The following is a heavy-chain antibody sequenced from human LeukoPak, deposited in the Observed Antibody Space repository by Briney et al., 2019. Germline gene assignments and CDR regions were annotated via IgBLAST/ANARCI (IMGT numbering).Heavy chain of an antibody. Sequence: GESLRLSCAASGFTFSTYAMTWVRQPPGKGLEWVSAISGSGGYTYYADSVKGRFTISKDNSKNTRYLQMNSLRAEDTAVYYCAKPLVTMVRGVISNYFYYMDVWGKGTTVTVSS. V-gene: IGHV3-23*01. J-gene: IGHJ6*03. D-gene: IGHD3-10*01. CDR3: AKPLVTMVRGVISNYFYYMDV. CDR2: ISGSGGYT. CDR1: GFTFSTYA.